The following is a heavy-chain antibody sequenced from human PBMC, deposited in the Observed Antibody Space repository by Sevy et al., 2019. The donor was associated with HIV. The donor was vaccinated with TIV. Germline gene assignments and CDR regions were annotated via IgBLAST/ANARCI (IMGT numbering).Heavy chain of an antibody. Sequence: GESLKISCAASGFTFKKYGMHWVRQAPGKGLQWVAVISDDGSDKEYADSVKGRFTISRDNSQDKVYLQMNSLRRDDTAVYYCANSRGRFEGSSWLYYFYALDVWGQGTKVTVSS. CDR1: GFTFKKYG. CDR2: ISDDGSDK. D-gene: IGHD6-13*01. V-gene: IGHV3-30*18. J-gene: IGHJ6*02. CDR3: ANSRGRFEGSSWLYYFYALDV.